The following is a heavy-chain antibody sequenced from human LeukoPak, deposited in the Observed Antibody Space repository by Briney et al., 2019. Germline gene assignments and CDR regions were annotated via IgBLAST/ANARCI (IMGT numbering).Heavy chain of an antibody. Sequence: GGSLRLSCAASGFTFSSYAMSWVRQAPGKGLEWVSAISGSGGSTYYADSVKGRFTISRDNSKNTLYLQMNSLRAEDTAVYYCAKRPGDLPGSIAASGRGYYFDYWGQGTLVTVSS. D-gene: IGHD6-6*01. CDR2: ISGSGGST. CDR3: AKRPGDLPGSIAASGRGYYFDY. J-gene: IGHJ4*02. V-gene: IGHV3-23*01. CDR1: GFTFSSYA.